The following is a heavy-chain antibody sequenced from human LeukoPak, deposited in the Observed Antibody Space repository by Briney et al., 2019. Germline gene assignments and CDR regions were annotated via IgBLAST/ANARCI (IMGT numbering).Heavy chain of an antibody. D-gene: IGHD6-25*01. CDR3: TTDAARQIDLGWFDP. CDR1: GFTFSNAW. J-gene: IGHJ5*02. CDR2: IKSKTDGGTT. Sequence: GGALRLSCAASGFTFSNAWMSWVRQAPGKGLEWVGRIKSKTDGGTTDYAAPVKGRFTISRDDSKNTLYLQMNSLKTEDTAVYYCTTDAARQIDLGWFDPWGQGTLVTVSS. V-gene: IGHV3-15*01.